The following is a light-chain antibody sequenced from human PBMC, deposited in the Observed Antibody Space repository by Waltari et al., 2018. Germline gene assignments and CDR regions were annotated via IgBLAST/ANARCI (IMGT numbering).Light chain of an antibody. CDR3: GTWDSSLSTVV. CDR1: NSNIGNNY. CDR2: DNN. J-gene: IGLJ2*01. Sequence: QSVLTQPPSVSAAPGQKVTISCSGSNSNIGNNYVSWYQQLPGAATKVLIYDNNKRPSGIPDRFSGSESGTSATLGITGLQTGDEADYYCGTWDSSLSTVVFGGGTRLTVL. V-gene: IGLV1-51*01.